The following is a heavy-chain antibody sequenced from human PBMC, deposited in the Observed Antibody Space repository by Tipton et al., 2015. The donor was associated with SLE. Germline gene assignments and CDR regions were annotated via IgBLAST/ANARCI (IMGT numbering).Heavy chain of an antibody. CDR1: GFNVRSNY. Sequence: GSLRLSCAAYGFNVRSNYIAWVRQAPGKGLEWVSVIYGGSAIYYADSVKGRFTTSRHNSKNTVYLDMNSLRPEDTAVYYCARYFPAGLYSSGWSWGQGTLVTVSS. V-gene: IGHV3-53*04. J-gene: IGHJ5*02. CDR3: ARYFPAGLYSSGWS. CDR2: IYGGSAI. D-gene: IGHD6-19*01.